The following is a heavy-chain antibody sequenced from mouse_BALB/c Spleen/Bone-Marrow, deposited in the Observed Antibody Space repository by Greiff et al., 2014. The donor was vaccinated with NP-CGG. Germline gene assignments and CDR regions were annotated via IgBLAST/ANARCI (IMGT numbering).Heavy chain of an antibody. J-gene: IGHJ2*01. V-gene: IGHV1S22*01. CDR3: TRSGFNYYFDF. Sequence: LQQSGSELVRPGASVKLSCKASGYTFTSYWMHWAKQRHGQGLEWIGNIYPGSGSTNYDEKFKNKVTLTVDTPSSTAYMHLSSLTSDDSAVYYCTRSGFNYYFDFWGQGTTLTVSS. CDR1: GYTFTSYW. D-gene: IGHD1-3*01. CDR2: IYPGSGST.